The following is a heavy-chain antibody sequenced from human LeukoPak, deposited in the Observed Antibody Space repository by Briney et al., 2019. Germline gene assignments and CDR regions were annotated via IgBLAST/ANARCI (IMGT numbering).Heavy chain of an antibody. CDR1: GFSFSSRN. J-gene: IGHJ4*02. CDR3: AKGRGRWFGESLYYFDY. Sequence: GGSLRLSCAASGFSFSSRNMNWVRQAPGKGLEWVSYISASTSSIYYADSVKGRFTISRDNSKNTLYLQMNSLRAEDTAVYYCAKGRGRWFGESLYYFDYWGQGTLVTVSS. CDR2: ISASTSSI. V-gene: IGHV3-48*01. D-gene: IGHD3-10*01.